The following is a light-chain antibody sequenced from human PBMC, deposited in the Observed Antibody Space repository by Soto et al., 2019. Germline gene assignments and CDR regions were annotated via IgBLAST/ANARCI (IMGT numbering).Light chain of an antibody. V-gene: IGLV2-8*01. J-gene: IGLJ3*02. Sequence: QSALTQPPSASGSPGQSVTISCTGTSSDVGAYNYVSWYQQHAGKAPKLVIYEVTKRPSGVPDRFSGSKSANTASLTDSWLQAEDEADYYCSSFASSNTWVFGGGTKLTVL. CDR2: EVT. CDR3: SSFASSNTWV. CDR1: SSDVGAYNY.